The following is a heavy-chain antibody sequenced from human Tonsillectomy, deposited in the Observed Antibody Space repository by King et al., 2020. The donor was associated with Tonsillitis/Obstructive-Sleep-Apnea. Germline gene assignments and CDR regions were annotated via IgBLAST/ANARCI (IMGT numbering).Heavy chain of an antibody. CDR1: GFSFSTYS. CDR3: ASTAAGTGWFDP. Sequence: VQLVESGGGLAKPGGSLRLSCAASGFSFSTYSMNWVRQAPGKGLEWVSSISSSGSYIYYADSLKGRFTISRDNAKNSLYLQMNSVRAEDTAVYYCASTAAGTGWFDPWGQGTLVTVSS. CDR2: ISSSGSYI. V-gene: IGHV3-21*01. D-gene: IGHD6-13*01. J-gene: IGHJ5*02.